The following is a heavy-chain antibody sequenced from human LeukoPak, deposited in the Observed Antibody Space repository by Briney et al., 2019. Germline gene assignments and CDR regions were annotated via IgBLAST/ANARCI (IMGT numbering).Heavy chain of an antibody. D-gene: IGHD1-1*01. Sequence: GGSLRLSCAASGLTFSSYGMHWVRQAPGKGLEWVAVIWYDGSNKYYADSVKGRFTISRDNSKNTLYLQMNSLRAEDTAVYYCARAGTSGTSGYFDYWGQGTLVTVSS. CDR3: ARAGTSGTSGYFDY. CDR2: IWYDGSNK. J-gene: IGHJ4*02. V-gene: IGHV3-33*01. CDR1: GLTFSSYG.